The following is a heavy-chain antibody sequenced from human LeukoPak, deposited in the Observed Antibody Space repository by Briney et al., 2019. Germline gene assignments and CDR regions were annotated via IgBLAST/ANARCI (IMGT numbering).Heavy chain of an antibody. Sequence: PSETLSLPCTVSGGSISSVGYYWGRIRQRPGKGLEWIGSISYGGSTYYSPSLKSRVTIYVDTSKNQVSLKLTSVTAADTAMYYCAGYYYDSRGHLGCGQGTLVTVSS. V-gene: IGHV4-39*01. D-gene: IGHD3-22*01. CDR1: GGSISSVGYY. J-gene: IGHJ4*02. CDR3: AGYYYDSRGHLG. CDR2: ISYGGST.